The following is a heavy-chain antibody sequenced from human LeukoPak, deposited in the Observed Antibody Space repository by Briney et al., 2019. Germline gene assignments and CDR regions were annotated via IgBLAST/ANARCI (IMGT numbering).Heavy chain of an antibody. Sequence: SVKVSCKASGGTFSSYAISWVRQAPGQGLEWMGRIIPIFGIANYAQKFRGRVTITADKSTSTAYMELSSLRSEDTAVYYCAKGREIAVAGFEDWFDPWGQGTLVTVSS. CDR3: AKGREIAVAGFEDWFDP. CDR1: GGTFSSYA. J-gene: IGHJ5*02. V-gene: IGHV1-69*04. CDR2: IIPIFGIA. D-gene: IGHD6-19*01.